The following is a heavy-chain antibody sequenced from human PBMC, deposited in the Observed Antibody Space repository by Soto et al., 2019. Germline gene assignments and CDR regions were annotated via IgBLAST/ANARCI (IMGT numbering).Heavy chain of an antibody. V-gene: IGHV1-69*13. CDR1: GGTFSSYA. CDR3: ARSGYYGSGSYYNTQFDY. D-gene: IGHD3-10*01. CDR2: IIPIFGTA. J-gene: IGHJ4*02. Sequence: SVKVSCKASGGTFSSYAISWVRQAPGQGLEWMGGIIPIFGTANYAQKFQGRVTITADESTSTAYMELSSLRSEDTAVYYCARSGYYGSGSYYNTQFDYWGQGTLVTV.